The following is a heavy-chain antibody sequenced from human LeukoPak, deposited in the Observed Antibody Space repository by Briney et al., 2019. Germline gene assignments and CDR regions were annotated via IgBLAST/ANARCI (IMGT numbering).Heavy chain of an antibody. CDR2: IYYSGST. CDR1: GGSVSSGSYY. Sequence: SETLSLTCTVSGGSVSSGSYYWSWIRQPPGKGLEWIGYIYYSGSTNYNPSLKSRVTISVDTSKNQSSLKLSSVTAADTAVYYCARGKPYGSRVCYFDYWGQGTLVTVSS. D-gene: IGHD3-10*01. CDR3: ARGKPYGSRVCYFDY. J-gene: IGHJ4*02. V-gene: IGHV4-61*01.